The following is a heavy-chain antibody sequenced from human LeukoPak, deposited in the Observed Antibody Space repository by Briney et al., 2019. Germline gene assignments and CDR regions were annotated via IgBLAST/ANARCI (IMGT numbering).Heavy chain of an antibody. CDR1: GGSISSSSYD. CDR3: ARAAYCTSTAGCYKTDAFDL. Sequence: PSETLSLTCTVSGGSISSSSYDWGWIRQPAGKGLEWIGRLFPSGTTNSNPPLQNRVTISLDPSKNQFSLKLTSVTAADTAVYYCARAAYCTSTAGCYKTDAFDLWGQGTMVTVSS. J-gene: IGHJ3*01. V-gene: IGHV4-61*02. D-gene: IGHD2/OR15-2a*01. CDR2: LFPSGTT.